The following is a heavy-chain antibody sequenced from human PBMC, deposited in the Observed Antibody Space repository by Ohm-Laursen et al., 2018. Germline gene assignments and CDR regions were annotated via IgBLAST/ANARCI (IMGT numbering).Heavy chain of an antibody. D-gene: IGHD4-23*01. CDR1: GFTFSYYA. V-gene: IGHV3-33*08. J-gene: IGHJ4*02. CDR3: ARGRTVVDY. CDR2: IWYDGSNK. Sequence: SSLRLSCAASGFTFSYYAMHWVRQAPGKGLEWVAVIWYDGSNKYYADSVKGRFTISRDNSKNTLYLQMNSLRAEDTAVYYCARGRTVVDYWGQGTLVTVSS.